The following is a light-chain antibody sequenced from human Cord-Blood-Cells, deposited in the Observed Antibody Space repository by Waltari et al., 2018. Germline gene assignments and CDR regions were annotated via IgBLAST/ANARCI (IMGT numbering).Light chain of an antibody. CDR2: KAS. CDR1: QSISSW. Sequence: DIQTTQSPSTLSASVGVRVTLTCRASQSISSWLAWYQQKPGKAPKLLIYKASSLESGVPSRFSGSGSGTEFTLTISSLQPDDFATYYCQQYNSYPFTFGPGTKVDIK. J-gene: IGKJ3*01. V-gene: IGKV1-5*03. CDR3: QQYNSYPFT.